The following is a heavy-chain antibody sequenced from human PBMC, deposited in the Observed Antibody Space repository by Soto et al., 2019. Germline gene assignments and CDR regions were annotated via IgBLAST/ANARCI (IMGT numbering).Heavy chain of an antibody. CDR1: GGSVSSGSYY. J-gene: IGHJ3*02. V-gene: IGHV4-61*01. CDR3: ARDGVEMATPSPHAFDI. D-gene: IGHD5-12*01. CDR2: IYYSGST. Sequence: SETLSLTCTVSGGSVSSGSYYWSWIRQPPGKGLEWIGYIYYSGSTNYNPSLKSRVTISVDTSKNQFSLKLSSVTAADTAVYYCARDGVEMATPSPHAFDIWGQGTMVTVSS.